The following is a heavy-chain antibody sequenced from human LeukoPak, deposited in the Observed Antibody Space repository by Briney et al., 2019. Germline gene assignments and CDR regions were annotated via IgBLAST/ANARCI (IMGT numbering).Heavy chain of an antibody. CDR2: ISAYNGNT. Sequence: GASVKVSCKASGYTFTSYGISWVRQAPGQGLEWMGWISAYNGNTNYAQKLQGRVTMTTDTSTSTAYMELRSLRSDDTAVYYYARKLGYGSGGSCYLWDYWGQGTLVTVSS. D-gene: IGHD2-15*01. CDR3: ARKLGYGSGGSCYLWDY. CDR1: GYTFTSYG. V-gene: IGHV1-18*01. J-gene: IGHJ4*02.